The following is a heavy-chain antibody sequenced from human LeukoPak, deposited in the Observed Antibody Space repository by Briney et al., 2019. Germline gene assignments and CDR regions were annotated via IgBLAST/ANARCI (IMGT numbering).Heavy chain of an antibody. CDR3: ARKVGAKWFDP. V-gene: IGHV4-59*01. CDR1: GGSIRGYY. Sequence: SETLSLTCIVSGGSIRGYYWSRIRQPPGKGLEWIGYIYDSGSTNYNPSLQSRVTISQDTSKNQFSLKLTSVTAADTAVYYCARKVGAKWFDPWAREPWSPSPQ. J-gene: IGHJ5*02. D-gene: IGHD1-26*01. CDR2: IYDSGST.